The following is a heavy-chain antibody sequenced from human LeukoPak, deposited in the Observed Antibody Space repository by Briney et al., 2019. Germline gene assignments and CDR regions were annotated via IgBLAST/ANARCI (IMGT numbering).Heavy chain of an antibody. V-gene: IGHV1-18*01. CDR2: ISAYNGNT. D-gene: IGHD2-15*01. Sequence: ASVKVSCKASGYTFTNYGISWVRQAPGQGLEWMGWISAYNGNTNYAQKLQGRVTMTTDTSTSTAYTELRSLRSDDTAVYYCARVRCSGGSCYSNFDYWGQGTLVTVSS. CDR1: GYTFTNYG. CDR3: ARVRCSGGSCYSNFDY. J-gene: IGHJ4*02.